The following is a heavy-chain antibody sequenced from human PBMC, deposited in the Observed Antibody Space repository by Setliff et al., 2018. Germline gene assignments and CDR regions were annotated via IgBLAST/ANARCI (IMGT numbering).Heavy chain of an antibody. CDR1: GYTFSRNY. Sequence: ASVKVSCKAYGYTFSRNYITWVRQAPGRGLEWMGWISGYNGHTEYAQKFQGRVTMTRDTSTSTVYMDMSSLRSEDTAVYYCARESRYYYDNLGTLGYWGQGTLVTVSS. CDR3: ARESRYYYDNLGTLGY. CDR2: ISGYNGHT. J-gene: IGHJ4*02. D-gene: IGHD3-22*01. V-gene: IGHV1-18*01.